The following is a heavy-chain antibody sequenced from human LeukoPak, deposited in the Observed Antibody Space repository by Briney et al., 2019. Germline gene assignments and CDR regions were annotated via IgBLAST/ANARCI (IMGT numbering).Heavy chain of an antibody. CDR2: IYPGDSDT. D-gene: IGHD3-22*01. Sequence: GESLKISCKGSGYSFTSYWIGWVRQMPGKGLEWMGIIYPGDSDTRYSPSFQGQVTISADKSISTAYLQWSSLKASDTAMYYRARAYDSSGYYVDYWGQGTLVTVSS. V-gene: IGHV5-51*01. CDR1: GYSFTSYW. J-gene: IGHJ4*02. CDR3: ARAYDSSGYYVDY.